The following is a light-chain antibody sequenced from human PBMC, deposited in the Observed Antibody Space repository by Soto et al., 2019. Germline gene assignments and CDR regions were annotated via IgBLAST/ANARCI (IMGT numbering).Light chain of an antibody. Sequence: QSALTQPASVSGSPGQSSTISCTGTSSDVGGYNYVSWYQQHPGKAPKLMIYDVSNRPSGDSNRFSGSKSGNTASLTISGLQADDEADYYCRSYTSSSTRVFGRGTKLTVL. CDR1: SSDVGGYNY. CDR2: DVS. CDR3: RSYTSSSTRV. V-gene: IGLV2-14*01. J-gene: IGLJ2*01.